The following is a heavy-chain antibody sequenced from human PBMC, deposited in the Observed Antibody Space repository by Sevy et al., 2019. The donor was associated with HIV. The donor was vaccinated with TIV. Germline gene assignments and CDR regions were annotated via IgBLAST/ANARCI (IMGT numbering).Heavy chain of an antibody. J-gene: IGHJ4*02. CDR3: ARDSTVEMATMGFDY. V-gene: IGHV3-30-3*01. D-gene: IGHD5-12*01. CDR2: ISYDGSNK. Sequence: GESLKISCAASGFTFSSYAMHWVRQAPGKGLEWVAVISYDGSNKYYVDSVKGRFTISRDNSKNTLYLQMNSLRAEDTAVYYCARDSTVEMATMGFDYWGQGTLVTVSS. CDR1: GFTFSSYA.